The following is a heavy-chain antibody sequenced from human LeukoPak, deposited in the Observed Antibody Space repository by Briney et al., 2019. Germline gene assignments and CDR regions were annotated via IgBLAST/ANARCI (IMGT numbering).Heavy chain of an antibody. CDR1: GFMSSSYS. J-gene: IGHJ6*04. V-gene: IGHV3-21*01. CDR3: ARTEVIPAAIGENYYYGMDV. Sequence: GGSLRLSCAASGFMSSSYSMNWVRQAPGKGLEWVSSLSSSSSYIYYADSVKGRFTISRDNAKNSLYLQMNSLRAEDMAVYYCARTEVIPAAIGENYYYGMDVWGKGTTVTVSS. D-gene: IGHD2-2*01. CDR2: LSSSSSYI.